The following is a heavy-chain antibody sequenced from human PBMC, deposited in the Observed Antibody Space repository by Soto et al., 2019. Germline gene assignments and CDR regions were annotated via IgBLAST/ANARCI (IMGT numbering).Heavy chain of an antibody. CDR2: IYYSGST. CDR1: GGSLSSGGYY. CDR3: AREVHKPRGSGSLCDY. Sequence: TQSLTCPVAGGSLSSGGYYWRWIRQHPGKGLEWIGYIYYSGSTYYNPSLKSRVTISVDTSKNQFSLKLSSVTAADTAVYYGAREVHKPRGSGSLCDYWGQGTRVTVSA. J-gene: IGHJ4*02. D-gene: IGHD3-22*01. V-gene: IGHV4-31*03.